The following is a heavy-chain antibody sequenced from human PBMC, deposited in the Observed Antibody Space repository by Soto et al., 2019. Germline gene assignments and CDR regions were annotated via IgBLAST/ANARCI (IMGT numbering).Heavy chain of an antibody. CDR3: ANLSTGWLVTYYYDLDV. Sequence: GSLRLCFEASGIIFNNYEMNWVRQAPGKWLEWVSYISNSGDSIFYADSVKGLFTISRGNAENSLFLQMNSLRAEDTAVYYCANLSTGWLVTYYYDLDVWGRGTTVTVSS. CDR2: ISNSGDSI. CDR1: GIIFNNYE. D-gene: IGHD6-19*01. V-gene: IGHV3-48*03. J-gene: IGHJ6*02.